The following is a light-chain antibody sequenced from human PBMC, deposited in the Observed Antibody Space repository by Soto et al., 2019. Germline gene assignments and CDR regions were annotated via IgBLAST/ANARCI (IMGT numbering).Light chain of an antibody. CDR1: QSVSSY. Sequence: DIELTQSPATLSLSPGERATISCRASQSVSSYLAWYQQKPGQAPRLLIYAASNRATGIPARFSGSGSGTDFTLTISSLEPEDFAVYYCQQPNNLPRTFGQGTKLEIK. V-gene: IGKV3-11*01. CDR2: AAS. J-gene: IGKJ2*01. CDR3: QQPNNLPRT.